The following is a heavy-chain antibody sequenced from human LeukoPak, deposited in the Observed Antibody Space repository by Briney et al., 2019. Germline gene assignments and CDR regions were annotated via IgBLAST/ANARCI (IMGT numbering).Heavy chain of an antibody. CDR2: INDNGGQR. J-gene: IGHJ4*02. Sequence: GGSLRLSCAASGFAFNNYAMTWVRQAPGKGLELVSNINDNGGQRHYADSVKGRFTISRDNSKNTLFLQMDSLRAEDTAVYYCAKTQWKVGATDYFDYWGQGILVTVSS. D-gene: IGHD1-26*01. CDR1: GFAFNNYA. CDR3: AKTQWKVGATDYFDY. V-gene: IGHV3-23*01.